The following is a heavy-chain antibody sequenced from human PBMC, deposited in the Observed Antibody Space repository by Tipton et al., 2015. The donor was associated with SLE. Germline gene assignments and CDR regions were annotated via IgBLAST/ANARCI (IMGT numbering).Heavy chain of an antibody. V-gene: IGHV4-59*11. D-gene: IGHD2-2*01. CDR2: ISYSGST. CDR1: GDTISDHY. CDR3: ARYYCTTTRCYYFDY. J-gene: IGHJ4*02. Sequence: TLSLTCTVSGDTISDHYWSWIRQPPGKGLEWIGYISYSGSTNYNPSLKSRVTISVDTSKNQFSLKLRSVTAADTAVYFCARYYCTTTRCYYFDYWGRGTLVTVSS.